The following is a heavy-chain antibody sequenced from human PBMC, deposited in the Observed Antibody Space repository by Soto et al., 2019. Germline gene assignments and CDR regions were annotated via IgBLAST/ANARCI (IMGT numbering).Heavy chain of an antibody. CDR1: GFTFSSYA. J-gene: IGHJ3*02. Sequence: PGGSLRLSCAASGFTFSSYAMICVRQSPGKGLEWVSAISGSGGSTYYADSVKGRFTISRDNSKNTLYLQMNSLRAEDTAVYYCAKDTLFRTSIWGQGTMVTVSS. CDR3: AKDTLFRTSI. V-gene: IGHV3-23*01. CDR2: ISGSGGST. D-gene: IGHD3-10*01.